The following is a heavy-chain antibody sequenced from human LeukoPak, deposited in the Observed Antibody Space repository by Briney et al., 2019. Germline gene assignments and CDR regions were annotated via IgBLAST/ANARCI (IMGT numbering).Heavy chain of an antibody. CDR1: GGSISSYY. Sequence: SETLSLTCTVSGGSISSYYWSWIRQPPGKGLEWVEYIYYSRSTNYNPSLKSRVTISVDTSKNQFSLKLSSVTAADTAVYYCARGGMAIDYWGQGTLVTVSS. J-gene: IGHJ4*02. CDR3: ARGGMAIDY. D-gene: IGHD5-24*01. V-gene: IGHV4-59*01. CDR2: IYYSRST.